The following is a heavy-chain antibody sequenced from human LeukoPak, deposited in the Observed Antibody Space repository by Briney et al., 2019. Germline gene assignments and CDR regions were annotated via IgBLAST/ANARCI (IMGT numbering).Heavy chain of an antibody. J-gene: IGHJ4*02. CDR2: ISSSGSTI. CDR1: GFTFSSYE. V-gene: IGHV3-48*03. Sequence: PGGSLRLSCAASGFTFSSYEMNWVRQAPGKGLEWVSYISSSGSTIYYADSVKGRFTISGDNAKNSLYLQMNSLRAEDTAVYYCAREWVYYFDYWGQGTLVTVSS. D-gene: IGHD1-26*01. CDR3: AREWVYYFDY.